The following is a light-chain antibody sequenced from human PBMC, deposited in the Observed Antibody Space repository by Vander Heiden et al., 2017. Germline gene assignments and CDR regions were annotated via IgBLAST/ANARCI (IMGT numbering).Light chain of an antibody. CDR2: STT. Sequence: QTVVTQEPSLSVSSGGTVTLTCASSAGVVTSFILPNWFQQIPGQVPRALIYSTTNQHSWTPARFSGSLPGDKAALTLSGVQPEDEADYYCLLYYGSSVIFGGGTRLTVL. CDR1: AGVVTSFIL. V-gene: IGLV7-43*01. CDR3: LLYYGSSVI. J-gene: IGLJ2*01.